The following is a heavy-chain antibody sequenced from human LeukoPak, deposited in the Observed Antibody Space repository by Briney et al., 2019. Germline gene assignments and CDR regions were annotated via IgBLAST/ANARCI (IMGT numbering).Heavy chain of an antibody. J-gene: IGHJ4*02. Sequence: GGSLRLSCAASGFTFSDYYMSWIRQALGKGLEWVSYISSSGSTIYYADSVKGRFTISRDNAKNSLYLQMNSLRAEDTAVYYCARYCSSTSCYKPKHYYFDYWGQGTLVTVSS. CDR3: ARYCSSTSCYKPKHYYFDY. CDR1: GFTFSDYY. D-gene: IGHD2-2*01. CDR2: ISSSGSTI. V-gene: IGHV3-11*04.